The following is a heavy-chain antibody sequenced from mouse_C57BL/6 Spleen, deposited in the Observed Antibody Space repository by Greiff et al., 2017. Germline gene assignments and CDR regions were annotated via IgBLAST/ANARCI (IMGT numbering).Heavy chain of an antibody. J-gene: IGHJ2*01. CDR2: IYPRSGNT. V-gene: IGHV1-81*01. CDR1: GYTFTSYG. CDR3: ARGAYYYGSRDYFDY. Sequence: VKLMESGAELARPGASVKLSCKASGYTFTSYGISWVKQRTGQGLEWIGEIYPRSGNTYYNEKFKGKATLTADKSSSTAYMELRSLTSEDSAVYFCARGAYYYGSRDYFDYWGQGTTLTVSS. D-gene: IGHD1-1*01.